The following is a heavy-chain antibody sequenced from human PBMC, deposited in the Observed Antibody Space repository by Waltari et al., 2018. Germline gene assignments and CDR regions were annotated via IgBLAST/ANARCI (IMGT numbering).Heavy chain of an antibody. CDR3: ARTLSTRIFDS. D-gene: IGHD2-2*01. CDR2: VNHAGST. V-gene: IGHV4-34*01. CDR1: GGTFTNYY. J-gene: IGHJ4*02. Sequence: QVELQQWGAGVVKPSETLSLTCAVYGGTFTNYYWSWIRQPPDKGLEWIGEVNHAGSTYYNPSLRSRFTISLDASKSQFPLKLSSVTATDTAVYYCARTLSTRIFDSWGQGALVTVSS.